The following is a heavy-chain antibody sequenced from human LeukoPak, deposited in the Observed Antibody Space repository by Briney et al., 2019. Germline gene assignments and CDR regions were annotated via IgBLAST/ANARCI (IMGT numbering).Heavy chain of an antibody. CDR2: ISYDGSNK. CDR3: AKVRYSSSWRFDY. CDR1: GFTFSSYG. D-gene: IGHD6-13*01. J-gene: IGHJ4*02. V-gene: IGHV3-30*18. Sequence: GGSLRLSCAASGFTFSSYGMHWVRQAPGKGLEWVAVISYDGSNKYYADSVKGQFTISRDNSKNTLYLQMNSLRAEDTAVYYCAKVRYSSSWRFDYWGQGTLVTVSS.